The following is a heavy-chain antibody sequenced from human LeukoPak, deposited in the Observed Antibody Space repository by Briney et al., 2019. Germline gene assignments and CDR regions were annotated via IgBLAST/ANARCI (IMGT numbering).Heavy chain of an antibody. CDR2: IRYDGSNK. D-gene: IGHD2-2*01. CDR1: GFTFSSYG. J-gene: IGHJ4*02. V-gene: IGHV3-30*02. Sequence: GGSLRLSCAASGFTFSSYGMHWVRQAPGKGLEWVAFIRYDGSNKYYADSVKGRFTISRDNSKNTLYLQMNSLRAEDTAVYYCAKGRGFVVGGSYYWGQGTLVTVSS. CDR3: AKGRGFVVGGSYY.